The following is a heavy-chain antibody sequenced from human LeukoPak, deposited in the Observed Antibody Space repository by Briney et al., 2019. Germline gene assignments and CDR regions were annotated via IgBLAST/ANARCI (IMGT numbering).Heavy chain of an antibody. J-gene: IGHJ5*02. CDR2: MNPNSVNM. Sequence: ASVKVSCTASGYTFTSYDINWVRQATGQGLEWMGWMNPNSVNMGYAQKFQGRVTMARNTSISTAYRELSSLRSEDTAVYYCARLYCSSTSCYFSRYHNWFDPWGQGTLVTVSS. D-gene: IGHD2-2*01. CDR3: ARLYCSSTSCYFSRYHNWFDP. CDR1: GYTFTSYD. V-gene: IGHV1-8*01.